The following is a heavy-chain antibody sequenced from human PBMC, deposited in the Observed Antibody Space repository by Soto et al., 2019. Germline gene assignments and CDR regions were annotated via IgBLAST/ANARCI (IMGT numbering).Heavy chain of an antibody. D-gene: IGHD6-13*01. CDR1: GDSVSSNGAA. V-gene: IGHV6-1*01. CDR2: TYYRSRWYS. J-gene: IGHJ4*02. Sequence: SQTLSLTCAISGDSVSSNGAAWNWIRQSPSRGLEWLGRTYYRSRWYSDYAPSVKSRITINPDTSKNQFSLQLYSVTPEDTAVYYCARDRSPGSSSWYDYWGQGTLVTVSS. CDR3: ARDRSPGSSSWYDY.